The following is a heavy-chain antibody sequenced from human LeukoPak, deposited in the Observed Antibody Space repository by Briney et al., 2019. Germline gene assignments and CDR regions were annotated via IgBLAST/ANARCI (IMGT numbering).Heavy chain of an antibody. J-gene: IGHJ5*02. D-gene: IGHD6-19*01. Sequence: SGGSLRLSCAACGLPFHCYWMHWVRQAPGKGLVWVSRINTDGSPTSYADSVKGRFTISRDNAKNTVYLQMNSLRAEDTAVYYCARSGYSSEPWGQGRMVSVCS. CDR3: ARSGYSSEP. CDR1: GLPFHCYW. CDR2: INTDGSPT. V-gene: IGHV3-74*01.